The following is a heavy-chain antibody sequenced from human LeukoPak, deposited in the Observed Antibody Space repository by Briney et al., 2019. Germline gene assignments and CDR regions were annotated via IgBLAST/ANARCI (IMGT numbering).Heavy chain of an antibody. J-gene: IGHJ4*02. CDR2: IYYSGST. CDR1: GGSISRGDYY. CDR3: ARGKSKFDY. Sequence: SETLSLTCTVSGGSISRGDYYWSWIRQLPGKGLEWIGYIYYSGSTDYNPSLKSRVTISVDTSKNQFSLKLSSVTAADTAIYYCARGKSKFDYWGQGTLVTVSS. V-gene: IGHV4-30-4*01.